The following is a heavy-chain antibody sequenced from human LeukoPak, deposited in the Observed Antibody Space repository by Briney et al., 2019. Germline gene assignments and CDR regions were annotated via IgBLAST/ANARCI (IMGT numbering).Heavy chain of an antibody. CDR2: ISAYNGNT. CDR1: GYTFTSYG. CDR3: ARAPVDGYCGGDCYLTH. D-gene: IGHD2-21*02. V-gene: IGHV1-18*04. Sequence: ASVKVSCKASGYTFTSYGISWVRQAPGQGLEWMGWISAYNGNTNYAQKLQGRVTMTTDTSTSTAYMELRSPRSDDTAVYYCARAPVDGYCGGDCYLTHWGQGTLVTVSS. J-gene: IGHJ4*02.